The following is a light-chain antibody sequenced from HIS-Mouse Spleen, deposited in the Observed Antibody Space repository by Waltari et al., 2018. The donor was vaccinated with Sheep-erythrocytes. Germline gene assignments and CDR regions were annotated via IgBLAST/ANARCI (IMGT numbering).Light chain of an antibody. CDR2: AAS. CDR1: QSISSY. V-gene: IGKV1-39*01. CDR3: QQSYSTPQFT. Sequence: DIQMTKSQSSLSASVGDRVTITCRASQSISSYLNWYQQKRGKDPKLLIYAASSLQSGVPSRFSGSGSGTDFTLTISSLQPEDFATYYCQQSYSTPQFTFGPGTKVDIK. J-gene: IGKJ3*01.